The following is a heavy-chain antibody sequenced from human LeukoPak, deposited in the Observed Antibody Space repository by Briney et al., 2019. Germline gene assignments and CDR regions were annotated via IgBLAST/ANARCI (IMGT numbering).Heavy chain of an antibody. CDR1: GFTFSSYS. Sequence: GGSLRLSCAASGFTFSSYSMNWVRQAPGKGLEGVSYISSSSSTIHYADSVKGRFTISRDSAKNSLYLQMNRLRDEDTAVYYCARKSSGRGDFWGQGTLVTVSS. CDR2: ISSSSSTI. D-gene: IGHD3-10*01. CDR3: ARKSSGRGDF. J-gene: IGHJ4*02. V-gene: IGHV3-48*02.